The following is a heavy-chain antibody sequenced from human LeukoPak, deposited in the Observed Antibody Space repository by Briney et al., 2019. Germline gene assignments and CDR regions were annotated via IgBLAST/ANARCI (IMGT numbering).Heavy chain of an antibody. CDR2: ISSTSSYI. J-gene: IGHJ4*02. CDR1: GFTFSTYT. CDR3: ARVATAGTVADY. D-gene: IGHD6-13*01. V-gene: IGHV3-21*01. Sequence: NTGGSLRLSCAASGFTFSTYTMNWVRQAPGKGLEWVSSISSTSSYIYYADSVKGRFTISRDNAKNSLYLQMNSLRAGDTAVYYCARVATAGTVADYWGQGTLVTVSS.